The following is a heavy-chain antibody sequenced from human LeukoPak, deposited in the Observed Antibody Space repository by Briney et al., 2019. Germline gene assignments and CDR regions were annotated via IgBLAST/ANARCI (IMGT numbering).Heavy chain of an antibody. CDR1: GFTFDDYA. Sequence: GGSLRLSCAASGFTFDDYAMHWVRQAPGRGLEWVSGISWNSGSIGYADSVKGRFTISRDNAKNTLYLQMNSLRVEDTAVYYCARGRPHGNDYWGQGTLVTVSS. CDR2: ISWNSGSI. J-gene: IGHJ4*02. CDR3: ARGRPHGNDY. V-gene: IGHV3-9*01. D-gene: IGHD4-23*01.